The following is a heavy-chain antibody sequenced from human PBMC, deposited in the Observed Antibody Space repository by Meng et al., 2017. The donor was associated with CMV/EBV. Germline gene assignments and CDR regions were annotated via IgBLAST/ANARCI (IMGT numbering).Heavy chain of an antibody. CDR1: GFTFSSYA. CDR2: ISYDGSNK. Sequence: QVQLVESGXGVVQPGRSLRLSCAASGFTFSSYAMHWVRQAPGKGLEWVAVISYDGSNKYYADSVKGRFTISRDNSKNTLYLQMNSLRAEDTAVYYCASYSGVWGSYRYRSSPDRGDWGQGTLVTVSS. D-gene: IGHD3-16*02. CDR3: ASYSGVWGSYRYRSSPDRGD. V-gene: IGHV3-30-3*01. J-gene: IGHJ4*02.